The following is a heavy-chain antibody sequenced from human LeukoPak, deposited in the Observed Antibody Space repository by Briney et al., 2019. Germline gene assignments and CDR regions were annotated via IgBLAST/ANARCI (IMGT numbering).Heavy chain of an antibody. J-gene: IGHJ4*02. Sequence: PGGSLRLSCAASGFTFSSYTMNWVRQAPGKGLEWLSYISSSGSTTYYADSVKGRFTISRDNSKNTLYVQMNSLRAEDTAVYYCAKGHYYSSGSLDYWGQGTLVTVSS. CDR2: ISSSGSTT. D-gene: IGHD3-10*01. CDR3: AKGHYYSSGSLDY. V-gene: IGHV3-23*01. CDR1: GFTFSSYT.